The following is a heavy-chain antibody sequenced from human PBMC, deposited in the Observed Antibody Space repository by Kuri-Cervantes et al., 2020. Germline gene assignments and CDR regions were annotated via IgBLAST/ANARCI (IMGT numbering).Heavy chain of an antibody. CDR3: ARDLNYYGSGSYYDYYYYYGMDV. J-gene: IGHJ6*02. CDR1: GYTFTSYY. D-gene: IGHD3-10*01. Sequence: ASVKVSCKASGYTFTSYYMHWVRQAPGQGLEWMGIINPSGGSTSYAQKFQGRVTMTRDTSISTAYMELSRLRSDDTAVYYCARDLNYYGSGSYYDYYYYYGMDVWGQGTTVTVSS. V-gene: IGHV1-46*01. CDR2: INPSGGST.